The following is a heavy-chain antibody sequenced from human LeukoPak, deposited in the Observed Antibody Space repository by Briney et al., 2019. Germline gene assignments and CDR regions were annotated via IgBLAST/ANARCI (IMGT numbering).Heavy chain of an antibody. D-gene: IGHD6-13*01. CDR2: ISGSGGTT. CDR1: GFTFSSYG. J-gene: IGHJ4*02. Sequence: GGSLRLSCAASGFTFSSYGMHWVRQAPGKGLEWVSGISGSGGTTLYADSVKGRFTISRDNSKNTLYLQMNSLRAEDTAAYYCAKFGDSWFFYDYWGQGTLVTVSA. CDR3: AKFGDSWFFYDY. V-gene: IGHV3-23*01.